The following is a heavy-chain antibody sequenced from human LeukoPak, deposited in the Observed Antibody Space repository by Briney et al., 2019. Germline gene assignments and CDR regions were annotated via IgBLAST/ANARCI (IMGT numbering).Heavy chain of an antibody. Sequence: GRSLRLSCVASGFTLSSYAMHWVRQAPGKGLEWAAVISYDGSNKYYADSVKGRFTISRDNSKNTLYLQMNSLRAEDTAVYYCARNGEEWLLWFGDLSEIFFDYWGQGTLVTVSS. CDR3: ARNGEEWLLWFGDLSEIFFDY. CDR2: ISYDGSNK. V-gene: IGHV3-30-3*01. D-gene: IGHD3-10*01. CDR1: GFTLSSYA. J-gene: IGHJ4*02.